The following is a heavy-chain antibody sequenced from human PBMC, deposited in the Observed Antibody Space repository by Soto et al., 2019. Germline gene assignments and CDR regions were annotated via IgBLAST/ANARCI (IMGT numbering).Heavy chain of an antibody. J-gene: IGHJ5*02. CDR3: ARVIRGAGAWFTP. D-gene: IGHD3-10*01. V-gene: IGHV1-18*01. CDR2: ISAYTDDR. CDR1: RNTFTNVG. Sequence: SVKDSVQASRNTFTNVGVNRVRQAPGQGLEWMGWISAYTDDRKYAQKSQGRVTMTIDTSTSKAYLDLRSLTSDDTAVYYYARVIRGAGAWFTPWGQGTLVTVSS.